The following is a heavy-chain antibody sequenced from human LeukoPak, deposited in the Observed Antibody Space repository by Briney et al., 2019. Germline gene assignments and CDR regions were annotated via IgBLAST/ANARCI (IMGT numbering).Heavy chain of an antibody. CDR2: IYYSGST. Sequence: SETLSLTCTVSGGSISSYYWSWIRQPPGKGLEWIGYIYYSGSTNYNPSLKSRVTISVDTSKNQFSLKLSSVTAADTAVYYCARDPDSNYYDSSGYAHDAFDIWGQGTMVTASS. CDR3: ARDPDSNYYDSSGYAHDAFDI. D-gene: IGHD3-22*01. V-gene: IGHV4-59*01. J-gene: IGHJ3*02. CDR1: GGSISSYY.